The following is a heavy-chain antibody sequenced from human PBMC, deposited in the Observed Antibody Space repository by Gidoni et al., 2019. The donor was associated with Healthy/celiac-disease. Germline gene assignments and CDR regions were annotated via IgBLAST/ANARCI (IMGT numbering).Heavy chain of an antibody. V-gene: IGHV3-15*01. D-gene: IGHD1-26*01. J-gene: IGHJ4*02. Sequence: EVQLVESGGGLVKPGGSLRLSCAASGFTFRNAWLSWVRQAPGKGLAWVGRIKSKTDGGTTDYAAPVKGRFTISRDDSKNTLYLQMNSLKTEDTAVYYCTTVGATTSYDFDYWGQGTLVTVSS. CDR1: GFTFRNAW. CDR2: IKSKTDGGTT. CDR3: TTVGATTSYDFDY.